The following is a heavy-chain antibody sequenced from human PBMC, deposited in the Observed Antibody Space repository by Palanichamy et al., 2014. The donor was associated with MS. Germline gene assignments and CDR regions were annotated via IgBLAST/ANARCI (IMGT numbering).Heavy chain of an antibody. CDR1: GFSFSDYA. CDR2: ISGSGTST. J-gene: IGHJ6*02. Sequence: EVQLLESGGGLVXPGGSLRLSCAASGFSFSDYAMSWVRQAPGKGLEWVSVISGSGTSTHYADSVKGRFTISRDNSKNTLYVEMNSLRAEDTAVYYCAKDVVPVDPSGLYGMDVWGQGTTVIVPS. V-gene: IGHV3-23*01. CDR3: AKDVVPVDPSGLYGMDV. D-gene: IGHD2-2*01.